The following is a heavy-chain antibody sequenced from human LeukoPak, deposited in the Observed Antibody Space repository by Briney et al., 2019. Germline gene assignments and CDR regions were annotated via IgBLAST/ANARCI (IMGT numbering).Heavy chain of an antibody. CDR3: ARDLRLVSNYYDSSGYYHGY. CDR1: GYTFTSYG. J-gene: IGHJ4*02. Sequence: ASVKVSCMASGYTFTSYGISWVRQAPGQGLEWMGWISAYNGNTNYAQKLQGRVTMTTDTSTSTAYMELRSLRSDDTAVYYCARDLRLVSNYYDSSGYYHGYWGQGTLVAVSS. V-gene: IGHV1-18*01. D-gene: IGHD3-22*01. CDR2: ISAYNGNT.